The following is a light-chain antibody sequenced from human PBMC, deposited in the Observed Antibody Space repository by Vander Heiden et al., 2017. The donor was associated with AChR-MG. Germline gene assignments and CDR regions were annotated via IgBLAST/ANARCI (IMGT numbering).Light chain of an antibody. CDR2: TNN. V-gene: IGLV1-44*01. CDR1: SSNIGSNT. Sequence: QSVLTQPPSASGTPGQRVTISCSGSSSNIGSNTVNWYQQLPGTAPKLLIYTNNQRPSGVPARFSGSKFGTSASLAISGLQSEDEAEYYCAAWDDSLNGVVFGGGTKLT. J-gene: IGLJ2*01. CDR3: AAWDDSLNGVV.